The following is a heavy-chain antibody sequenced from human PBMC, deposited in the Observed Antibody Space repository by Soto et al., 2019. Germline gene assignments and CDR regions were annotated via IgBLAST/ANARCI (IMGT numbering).Heavy chain of an antibody. CDR2: IWYDGTQK. Sequence: QVQLEESGGGVVQPGRSLRLSCEASGFTFNTYSMHWVRQPPGKGLEWLAAIWYDGTQKYYAYSVKGRFIISRDNSKKTLYWEINSLRAEDTAVYYCARAGGTTVTGLWHFDSWGQGALVTVSS. D-gene: IGHD4-17*01. CDR3: ARAGGTTVTGLWHFDS. J-gene: IGHJ4*02. V-gene: IGHV3-33*01. CDR1: GFTFNTYS.